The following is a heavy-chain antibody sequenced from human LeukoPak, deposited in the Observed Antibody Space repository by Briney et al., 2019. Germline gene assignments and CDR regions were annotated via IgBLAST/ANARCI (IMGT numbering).Heavy chain of an antibody. J-gene: IGHJ4*02. CDR3: AKDIVVVVAAPHYFDY. V-gene: IGHV3-23*01. CDR2: ISGSGGSA. Sequence: GGSLRLSCAASGFTFSSYAMSWVRQAPGKGLEWVSAISGSGGSAYYADSVKGRFTISRDNSKNTLYLQMNSLRAEDTAVYYCAKDIVVVVAAPHYFDYWGQGTLVTVSS. D-gene: IGHD2-15*01. CDR1: GFTFSSYA.